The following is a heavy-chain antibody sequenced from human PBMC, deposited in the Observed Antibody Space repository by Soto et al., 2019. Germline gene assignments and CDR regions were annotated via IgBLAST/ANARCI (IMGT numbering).Heavy chain of an antibody. CDR2: IYPGDSDT. J-gene: IGHJ6*02. CDR1: GYSFTSYW. V-gene: IGHV5-51*01. Sequence: PGESLKISCKGSGYSFTSYWIGWVRQMPGKGLEWMGIIYPGDSDTRYSPSFQGQVTISADKSISTAYLQWSSLKASDTAMYYCARHKLRGQQLAGELWYYYGMSVWGQGTTVTVSS. CDR3: ARHKLRGQQLAGELWYYYGMSV. D-gene: IGHD6-13*01.